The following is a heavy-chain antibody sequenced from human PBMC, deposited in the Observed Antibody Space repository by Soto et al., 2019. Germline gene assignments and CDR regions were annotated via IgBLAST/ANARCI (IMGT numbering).Heavy chain of an antibody. J-gene: IGHJ4*02. CDR3: ARDTKSGSYSLDY. V-gene: IGHV3-64*01. CDR2: ISSNGCST. CDR1: GFTFSSYA. D-gene: IGHD1-26*01. Sequence: PGGSLRLSCAASGFTFSSYAMHWVRQAPGKGLEYVSAISSNGCSTYYANSVKGRFTISRDNSKNTLYLQMGSLRAEDMAVYYCARDTKSGSYSLDYWGQGTLVTVSS.